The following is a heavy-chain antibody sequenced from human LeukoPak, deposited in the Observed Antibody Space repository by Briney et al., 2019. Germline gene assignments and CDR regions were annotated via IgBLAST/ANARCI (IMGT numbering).Heavy chain of an antibody. CDR2: IYHSGST. J-gene: IGHJ4*02. V-gene: IGHV4-4*02. CDR1: GGSISSSNW. Sequence: PSETLSLTGAVSGGSISSSNWWSWVRQPPGKGLEWIGEIYHSGSTNYNPSLKSRVTISVDKSKNQFSLKLSSVTAADTAVYYCARSGPGAYCGGDCSYYFDYWGQGTLVTVSS. CDR3: ARSGPGAYCGGDCSYYFDY. D-gene: IGHD2-21*02.